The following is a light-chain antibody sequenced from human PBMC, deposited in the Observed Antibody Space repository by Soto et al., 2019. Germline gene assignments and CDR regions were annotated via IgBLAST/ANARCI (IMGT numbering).Light chain of an antibody. V-gene: IGLV3-21*02. J-gene: IGLJ1*01. CDR3: QVWDTITDQYI. CDR2: DAR. CDR1: NVGGKS. Sequence: SYELTQPPSVSVAPGQTARITCGGGNVGGKSVQWYQQKPGQAPVLVLYDARDRPSWIPERFSGSNSGNTATLIISSVEAGDEADFYCQVWDTITDQYIFGSGTKVTVL.